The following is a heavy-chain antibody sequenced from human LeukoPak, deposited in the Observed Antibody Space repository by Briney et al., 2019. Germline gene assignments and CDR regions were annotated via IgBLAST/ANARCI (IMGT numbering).Heavy chain of an antibody. J-gene: IGHJ6*03. CDR2: FNPNSGGT. D-gene: IGHD2-15*01. Sequence: ASVKVSCKASGYTFTGYYMHWVRQAPGQGLEWMGWFNPNSGGTNYAQKFQGRVTMTRDTSISTAYMELSRLRSDDTAVYYCASSCSGGSCYSVPSNYYYYYYMDVWGKGTTVTVSS. CDR3: ASSCSGGSCYSVPSNYYYYYYMDV. V-gene: IGHV1-2*02. CDR1: GYTFTGYY.